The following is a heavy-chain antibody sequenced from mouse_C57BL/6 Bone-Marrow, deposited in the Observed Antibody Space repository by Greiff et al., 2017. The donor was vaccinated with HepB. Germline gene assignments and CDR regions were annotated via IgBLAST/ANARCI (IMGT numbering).Heavy chain of an antibody. V-gene: IGHV5-4*01. J-gene: IGHJ1*03. CDR1: GFTFSSYA. Sequence: EVQRVESGGGLVKPGGSLKLSCAASGFTFSSYAMSWVRQTPEKRLEWVATISDGGSYTYYPDNVKGRFTISRDNAKNNLYLQMSHLKSEDTAMYYCARGSGNYVGYVDVWGTGTTVTVSS. CDR2: ISDGGSYT. CDR3: ARGSGNYVGYVDV. D-gene: IGHD2-1*01.